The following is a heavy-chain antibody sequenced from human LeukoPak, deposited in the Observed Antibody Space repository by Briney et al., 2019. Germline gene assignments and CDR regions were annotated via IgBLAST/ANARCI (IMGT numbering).Heavy chain of an antibody. J-gene: IGHJ4*02. CDR2: IYPRDSET. V-gene: IGHV5-51*01. CDR1: GYNFINYW. Sequence: GEPLKISCKGSGYNFINYWIGWVRQVPGKGLEWMGIIYPRDSETRYRPSFQGQVTILVDKSINAAYLQWSSLKASDTAIYYCATRYGSGTYYPFDYWGQGTLVTVSS. CDR3: ATRYGSGTYYPFDY. D-gene: IGHD3-10*01.